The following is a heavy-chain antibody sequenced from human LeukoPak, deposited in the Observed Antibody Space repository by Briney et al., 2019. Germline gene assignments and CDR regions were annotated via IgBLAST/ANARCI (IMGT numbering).Heavy chain of an antibody. CDR1: GFTFSSYG. J-gene: IGHJ3*02. CDR2: ISSSSGTI. V-gene: IGHV3-48*04. CDR3: ARDTSSFGDYAFDI. Sequence: GGSLRLSCAASGFTFSSYGMHWVRQAPGKGLEWVSYISSSSGTIYYADSVKGRFTISRDNAKNSLYLQMNSLRAEDTAVYYCARDTSSFGDYAFDIWGQGTMVTVSS. D-gene: IGHD3-3*02.